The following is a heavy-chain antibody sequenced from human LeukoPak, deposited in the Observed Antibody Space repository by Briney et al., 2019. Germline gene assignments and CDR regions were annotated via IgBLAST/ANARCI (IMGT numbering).Heavy chain of an antibody. D-gene: IGHD4-17*01. J-gene: IGHJ4*02. CDR2: IYYSGST. Sequence: PSETLSLTCTVSGGSISSYYWSWIRQPPGKGLEWIGYIYYSGSTNYNPSLKSRVTISVDTSKNQFSLKLSSVTAADTAVYYCARSDYGDYVPPDYWGQGTLVTVSS. V-gene: IGHV4-59*08. CDR3: ARSDYGDYVPPDY. CDR1: GGSISSYY.